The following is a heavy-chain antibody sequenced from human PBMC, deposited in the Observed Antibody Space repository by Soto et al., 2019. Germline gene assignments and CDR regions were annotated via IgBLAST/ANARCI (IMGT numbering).Heavy chain of an antibody. CDR1: GFTFSYYW. CDR2: IHSGGSST. V-gene: IGHV3-74*03. Sequence: EVQLVESGGGLVQPGESLRLSCAASGFTFSYYWMHWVRQAPGKGLVWVSRIHSGGSSTTYADSVKGRFTISRDNAKNTVYRQMNSLRAEDTAVYYCARGERGAYDRCGQLTVVTVSS. CDR3: ARGERGAYDR. D-gene: IGHD1-26*01. J-gene: IGHJ3*01.